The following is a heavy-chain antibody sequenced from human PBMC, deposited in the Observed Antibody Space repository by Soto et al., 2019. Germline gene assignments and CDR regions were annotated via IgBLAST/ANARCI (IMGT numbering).Heavy chain of an antibody. Sequence: QITLKESGPTLVKPTQTLTLTCTFSGFSLSTNGEGVGWIRQPPGKALEWLALIYWDDSKHYSPSLNSRLTITKDTVRTVVVLTMTNMYPVDTAKYYCVNKGGGVYILGYCGQGTLVTVS. J-gene: IGHJ4*02. V-gene: IGHV2-5*02. CDR2: IYWDDSK. D-gene: IGHD4-17*01. CDR3: VNKGGGVYILGY. CDR1: GFSLSTNGEG.